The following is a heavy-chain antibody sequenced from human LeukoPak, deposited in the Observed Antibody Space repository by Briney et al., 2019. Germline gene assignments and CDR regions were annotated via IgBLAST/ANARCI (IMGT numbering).Heavy chain of an antibody. D-gene: IGHD5-12*01. J-gene: IGHJ3*02. CDR2: INPNSGDT. Sequence: GASVKVSCKASGYTFNGYYMRWVRQAPGQGLEWMGCINPNSGDTKYAQKFQGWVTMTRDTSINTAYMELSRLRSEDTAVYYCARASWLDAFDIWGQGTMVTVSS. CDR1: GYTFNGYY. CDR3: ARASWLDAFDI. V-gene: IGHV1-2*04.